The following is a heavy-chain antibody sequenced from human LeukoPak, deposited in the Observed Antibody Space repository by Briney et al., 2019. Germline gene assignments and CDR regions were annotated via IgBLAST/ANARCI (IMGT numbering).Heavy chain of an antibody. J-gene: IGHJ4*02. CDR1: GFTFSSYA. CDR2: IRVSGST. CDR3: AKGTGDTAYYFDF. Sequence: GGSLRLSCAASGFTFSSYALSWVRQAPGKGLEWVSGIRVSGSTYYPDSVAGRFTISRDNSENTLYLQMSGLRAEDTAIYYCAKGTGDTAYYFDFWGQGVLVTVSS. V-gene: IGHV3-23*01. D-gene: IGHD7-27*01.